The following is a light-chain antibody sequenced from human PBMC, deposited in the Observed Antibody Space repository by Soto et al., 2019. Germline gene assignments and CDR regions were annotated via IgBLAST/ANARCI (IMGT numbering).Light chain of an antibody. CDR3: QQYDDLLPT. Sequence: DIQMTQSPSSLSASVGDRVTITCQASQGIANHLNWYQQKPGKAPKVLIYDASSLEKGVPSRFSGSGSGTDFTFTISSLQPEDIATYYCQQYDDLLPTFGQGTKLEIK. CDR1: QGIANH. V-gene: IGKV1-33*01. CDR2: DAS. J-gene: IGKJ2*01.